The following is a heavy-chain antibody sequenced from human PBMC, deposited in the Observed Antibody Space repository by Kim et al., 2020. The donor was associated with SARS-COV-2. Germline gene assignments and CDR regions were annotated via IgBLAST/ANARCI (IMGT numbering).Heavy chain of an antibody. D-gene: IGHD2-15*01. CDR3: ARGGDIVVVVAAPVPSDYNWFDP. V-gene: IGHV4-4*02. CDR2: IFHSGST. J-gene: IGHJ5*02. Sequence: SETLSLTCAVSGGSISSSNWWSWVRQPPGKGLEWIGEIFHSGSTNYNPSLKSRVTISVDKSKNQFSLKLSSVTAADTAVYYCARGGDIVVVVAAPVPSDYNWFDPWGQGTLVTVSS. CDR1: GGSISSSNW.